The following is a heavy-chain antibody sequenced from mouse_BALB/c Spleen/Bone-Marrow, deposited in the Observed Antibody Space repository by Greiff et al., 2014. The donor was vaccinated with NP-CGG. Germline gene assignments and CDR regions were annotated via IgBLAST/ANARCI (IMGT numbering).Heavy chain of an antibody. CDR1: GYTFSSYW. J-gene: IGHJ2*01. Sequence: VKLVESGVELMKPGASVKISCKATGYTFSSYWIEWVKQRPGHGLEWIGEILPGSGSTNYNEEFKGKATFTADTSSNTAYMQLSSLTSEDSAVYYCARSTGTWDYWGQGTTLTVSS. CDR3: ARSTGTWDY. V-gene: IGHV1-9*01. CDR2: ILPGSGST. D-gene: IGHD4-1*02.